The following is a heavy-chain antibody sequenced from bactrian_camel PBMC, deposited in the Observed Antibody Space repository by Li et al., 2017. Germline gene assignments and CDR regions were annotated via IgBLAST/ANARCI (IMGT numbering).Heavy chain of an antibody. Sequence: QLVESGGELVQPGGSLRLSCAASGFTFSSDYMTWVRQAPGKGLEWVSTITIEGRKTYYPDSVQGRFTISRDDAKDTVYLQMNSLKSEDTALYYCATDHDLRLRTVLGAKGTYNYWGQGTQVTVS. V-gene: IGHV3-2*01. CDR2: ITIEGRKT. CDR3: ATDHDLRLRTVLGAKGTYNY. J-gene: IGHJ4*01. CDR1: GFTFSSDY.